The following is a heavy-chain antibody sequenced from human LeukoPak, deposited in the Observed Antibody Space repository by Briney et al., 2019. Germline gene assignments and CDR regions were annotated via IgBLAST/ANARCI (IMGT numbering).Heavy chain of an antibody. J-gene: IGHJ4*02. CDR3: AKRGSRDWKYFDH. CDR1: GFTFSSYG. Sequence: GGSLRLSCAASGFTFSSYGIHWVRQAPGKGLEWVTFISYDGSNKYHADSVKGRFTISGDNSKNTVYQQMNSLRAEDTALYFCAKRGSRDWKYFDHWGQGTLVTVSS. CDR2: ISYDGSNK. D-gene: IGHD1-1*01. V-gene: IGHV3-30*02.